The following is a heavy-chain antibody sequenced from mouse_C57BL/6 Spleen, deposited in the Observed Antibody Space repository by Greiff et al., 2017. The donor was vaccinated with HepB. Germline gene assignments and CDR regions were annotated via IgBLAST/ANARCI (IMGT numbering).Heavy chain of an antibody. Sequence: VQLQQPGAELVRPGPSVKLSCKASGYTFTSYWMHWVKQRPGQGLEWIGVIDPSDSYTNYNQKFKGKATLTVDTSSSTAYMQLSSLTSEDSAVYYCARSDSSDWYFDDWGTGTTVTVSS. D-gene: IGHD1-1*01. V-gene: IGHV1-59*01. CDR1: GYTFTSYW. CDR2: IDPSDSYT. CDR3: ARSDSSDWYFDD. J-gene: IGHJ1*03.